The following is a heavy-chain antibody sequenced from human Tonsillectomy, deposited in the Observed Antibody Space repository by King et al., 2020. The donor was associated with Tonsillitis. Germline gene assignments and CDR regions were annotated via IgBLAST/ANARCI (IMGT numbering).Heavy chain of an antibody. D-gene: IGHD2-2*02. CDR3: AKDPYCSSISCYSEAFDY. J-gene: IGHJ4*02. V-gene: IGHV3-23*04. CDR2: ISGSGGST. Sequence: EVQLVESGGGLVQPGGSLRLSCAASGFTFRSYAMSWVRQAPGKGLEWVSAISGSGGSTYYADSVKGRFTISRDKSKNTLYLQMNSLRVEDTAVYYCAKDPYCSSISCYSEAFDYWGQRTLVTVSS. CDR1: GFTFRSYA.